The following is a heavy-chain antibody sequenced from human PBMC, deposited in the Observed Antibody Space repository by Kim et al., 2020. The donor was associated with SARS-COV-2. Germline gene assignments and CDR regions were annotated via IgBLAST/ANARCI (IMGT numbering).Heavy chain of an antibody. CDR3: ARDWGVTTVNNWFDP. Sequence: ASVKVSCKASGYSFTRYTMHWVRQAPGQRLEWMGRINGDNGNTKYSQKFQVRVTITRDTSASTVYMELSRLRYEDTAVYYCARDWGVTTVNNWFDPWGQGTLVTVSS. V-gene: IGHV1-3*01. CDR1: GYSFTRYT. D-gene: IGHD4-17*01. CDR2: INGDNGNT. J-gene: IGHJ5*02.